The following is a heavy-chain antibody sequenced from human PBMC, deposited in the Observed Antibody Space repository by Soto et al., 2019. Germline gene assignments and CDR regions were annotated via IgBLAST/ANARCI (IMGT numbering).Heavy chain of an antibody. CDR3: ARGYGDY. CDR2: INAGNGNT. J-gene: IGHJ4*02. V-gene: IGHV1-3*01. Sequence: QVQLVQSGAEVMKPGASVKVSCKTSGYTFTNYAIHWVRQAPGQRLEWMGWINAGNGNTKYSQNFQGRVTITRDTSASTAYMELSSLSSEDTAVYYCARGYGDYWGQGSLVTVSS. D-gene: IGHD6-25*01. CDR1: GYTFTNYA.